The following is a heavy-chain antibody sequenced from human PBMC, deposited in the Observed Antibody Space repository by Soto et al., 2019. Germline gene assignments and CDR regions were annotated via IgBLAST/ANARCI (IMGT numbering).Heavy chain of an antibody. J-gene: IGHJ4*02. Sequence: EVQLLESGGGLVQPGGSLRLSCAASGFTFSSYAISWVRQAPGKGLEWVSAISGTGGSTYYADSVKGRFTISRDNSKNTLDLQMHSLRAEDTAVYYCARHRLPPYLSSTSCPSYFDYWCQETLVTVSS. V-gene: IGHV3-23*01. CDR1: GFTFSSYA. D-gene: IGHD2-2*01. CDR2: ISGTGGST. CDR3: ARHRLPPYLSSTSCPSYFDY.